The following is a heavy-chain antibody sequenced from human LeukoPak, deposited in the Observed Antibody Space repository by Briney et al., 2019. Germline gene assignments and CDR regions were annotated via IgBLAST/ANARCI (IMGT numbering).Heavy chain of an antibody. CDR1: GFTFSTIA. CDR2: ISGSGGST. Sequence: GGSLRFSFEPSGFTFSTIAIGWSGQAQGKGLEWVSAISGSGGSTYYADSVKGRFTISRDNSKNTLYLQMNSLRAEDTAVYYCAKEEDSGSYKWGQGTLVTVSS. V-gene: IGHV3-23*01. J-gene: IGHJ4*02. CDR3: AKEEDSGSYK. D-gene: IGHD1-26*01.